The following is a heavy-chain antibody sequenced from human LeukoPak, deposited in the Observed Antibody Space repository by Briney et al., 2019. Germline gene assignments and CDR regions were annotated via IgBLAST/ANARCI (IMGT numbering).Heavy chain of an antibody. V-gene: IGHV1-3*03. CDR1: GYTFTSYG. CDR3: ARALYGDYFPYFDY. D-gene: IGHD4-17*01. Sequence: GASVKVSCKASGYTFTSYGISWVRQAPGQGLEWMGWINAGNGNTKYSQEFQGRVTITRDTSASTAYMELSSLRSEDMAVYYCARALYGDYFPYFDYWGQGTLVTVSS. J-gene: IGHJ4*02. CDR2: INAGNGNT.